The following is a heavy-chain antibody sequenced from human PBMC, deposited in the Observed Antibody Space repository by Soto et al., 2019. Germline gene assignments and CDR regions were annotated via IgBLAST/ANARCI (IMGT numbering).Heavy chain of an antibody. CDR1: GFTFGDYA. CDR2: IRIKAYGGTT. CDR3: TRGGSSTYYDFWRDYGMDV. Sequence: GGSRRLSCTASGFTFGDYAMSWFRQAPGKGLEWVGFIRIKAYGGTTEYAASVKGRFTISRDDSKSIAYLQMNSLKTEDTAVYYCTRGGSSTYYDFWRDYGMDVWGQGTTVTAS. D-gene: IGHD3-3*01. J-gene: IGHJ6*02. V-gene: IGHV3-49*03.